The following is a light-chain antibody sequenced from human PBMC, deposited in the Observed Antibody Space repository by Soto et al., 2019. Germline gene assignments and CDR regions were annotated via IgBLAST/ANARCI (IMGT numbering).Light chain of an antibody. CDR2: GAS. J-gene: IGKJ1*01. Sequence: EIVMTQSPATLSVSPGERATLSCRASQSVSSNLAWYQQKPGQAPRLLIYGASTRATGIPARFSGSGSGTEFELTISSLQSEDFAVYYCQQYNNWPPWTFGQGTKVEIK. V-gene: IGKV3-15*01. CDR1: QSVSSN. CDR3: QQYNNWPPWT.